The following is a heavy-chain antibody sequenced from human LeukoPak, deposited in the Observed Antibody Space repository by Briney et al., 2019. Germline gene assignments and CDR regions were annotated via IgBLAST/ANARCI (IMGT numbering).Heavy chain of an antibody. J-gene: IGHJ4*02. CDR3: ARIYCSGGSCYSGQLFYFDY. V-gene: IGHV3-21*01. CDR1: GFTFSSYS. D-gene: IGHD2-15*01. Sequence: GGSLRLSCAASGFTFSSYSMNWVRQAPGKGLEWVSSISSSSSYIYYADSVKGRSTISRDNAKNSLYLQMNSLRAEDTAVYYCARIYCSGGSCYSGQLFYFDYWGQGTLVTVSS. CDR2: ISSSSSYI.